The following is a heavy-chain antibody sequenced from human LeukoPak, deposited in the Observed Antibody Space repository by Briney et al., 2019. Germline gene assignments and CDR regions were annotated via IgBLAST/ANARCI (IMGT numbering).Heavy chain of an antibody. CDR1: GGSFSGYY. V-gene: IGHV4-34*01. CDR3: ASNWNYFDY. CDR2: INHSGST. J-gene: IGHJ4*02. Sequence: KTSETLSLTCAVYGGSFSGYYWSWIRQPPGKGLEWIGEINHSGSTNYNPSLKSRATISVDTSKNQSSLKLSSVTAADTAVYYCASNWNYFDYWGQGTLVTVSS. D-gene: IGHD1-20*01.